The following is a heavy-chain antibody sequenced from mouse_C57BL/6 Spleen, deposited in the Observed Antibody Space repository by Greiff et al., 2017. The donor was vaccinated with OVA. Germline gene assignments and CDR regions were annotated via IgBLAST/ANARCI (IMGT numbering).Heavy chain of an antibody. V-gene: IGHV1-22*01. D-gene: IGHD4-1*01. J-gene: IGHJ4*01. CDR3: ARLGRDYAMDY. CDR1: GYTFTDYN. CDR2: INPNNGGT. Sequence: VHVKQSGPELVKPGASVKMSCKASGYTFTDYNMHWVKQSHGKSLEWIGYINPNNGGTSYNQKFKGKATLTVNKSSSTAYMELRSLTSEESAVYYCARLGRDYAMDYWGQGTSVTVSS.